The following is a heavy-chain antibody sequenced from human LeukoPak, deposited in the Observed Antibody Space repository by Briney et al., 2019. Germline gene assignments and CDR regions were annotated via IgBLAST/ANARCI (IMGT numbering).Heavy chain of an antibody. CDR3: AKEGSSGWYSFFDY. Sequence: GGSLRLSCAACGFTFSSYAMSWVRQAPGKGLEWVSAISASGGSAYYADSVKGRFTVSRDKSKNTLYLQMTSLRAEDTAVYYCAKEGSSGWYSFFDYWGPGTLVTVSS. CDR1: GFTFSSYA. CDR2: ISASGGSA. V-gene: IGHV3-23*01. D-gene: IGHD6-19*01. J-gene: IGHJ4*02.